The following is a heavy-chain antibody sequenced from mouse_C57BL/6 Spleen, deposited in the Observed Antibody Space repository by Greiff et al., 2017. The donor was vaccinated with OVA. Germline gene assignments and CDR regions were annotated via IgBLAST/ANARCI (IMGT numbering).Heavy chain of an antibody. CDR2: IRLKSDNYAT. D-gene: IGHD2-2*01. CDR3: TVMVTTEEWVWACAY. CDR1: GFTFSNYW. Sequence: EVKLEESGGGLVQPGGSMKLSCVASGFTFSNYWMNWVRQSPEKGLEWVAQIRLKSDNYATHYAASVKGRFTISRDDSKSSVYLQMYNLRAEDTGMYYGTVMVTTEEWVWACAYWGQGTLVTVSA. V-gene: IGHV6-3*01. J-gene: IGHJ3*01.